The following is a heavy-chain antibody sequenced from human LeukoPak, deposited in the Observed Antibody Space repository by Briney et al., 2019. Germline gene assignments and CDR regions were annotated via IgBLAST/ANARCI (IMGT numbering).Heavy chain of an antibody. Sequence: ASVKVSCKASGYTFTGYYMHWVRQAPGQGLEWMGWINPNSGGTNYAQKFQGRVTMTRDTSIGTAYMELSRLRSDDTAVYYCARVAGSGGSGSTYWAYWGQGTLVSVSS. J-gene: IGHJ4*02. CDR2: INPNSGGT. CDR1: GYTFTGYY. D-gene: IGHD3-10*01. V-gene: IGHV1-2*02. CDR3: ARVAGSGGSGSTYWAY.